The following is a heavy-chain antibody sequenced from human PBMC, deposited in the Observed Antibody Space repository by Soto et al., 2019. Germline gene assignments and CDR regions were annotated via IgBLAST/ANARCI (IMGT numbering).Heavy chain of an antibody. CDR2: ISYDGRNK. V-gene: IGHV3-30*04. D-gene: IGHD2-21*02. CDR3: ARDPVAYCGGDCRTFDY. CDR1: GFTFSSYA. Sequence: PGGSLRLSCAASGFTFSSYAMHWVRQATGKGLEWVAVISYDGRNKNYADSVKGRITISRNNSKNTLYLQINNMRAEDTAVYYCARDPVAYCGGDCRTFDYWGQGT. J-gene: IGHJ4*02.